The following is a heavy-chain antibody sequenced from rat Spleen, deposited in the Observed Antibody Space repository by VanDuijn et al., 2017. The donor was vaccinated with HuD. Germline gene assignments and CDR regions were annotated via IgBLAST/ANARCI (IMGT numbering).Heavy chain of an antibody. V-gene: IGHV5-7*01. CDR1: GFTFSHYD. Sequence: EVQLVESGGGLVQPGRSMKLSCAASGFTFSHYDMAWVRQAPKKGLEWVAFISYDGSSTFYRDSVKGRFSISRDNAKSTLYLQMGSLRSEDTAAYYCTRVVVGARGFYFDYWGQGVMVTVSS. D-gene: IGHD1-1*01. J-gene: IGHJ2*01. CDR2: ISYDGSST. CDR3: TRVVVGARGFYFDY.